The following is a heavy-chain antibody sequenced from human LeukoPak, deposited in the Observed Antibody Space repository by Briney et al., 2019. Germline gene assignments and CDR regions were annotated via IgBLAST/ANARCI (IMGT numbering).Heavy chain of an antibody. Sequence: ASVKVSCKASGYTFTGYYMHWVRQAPGQRLEWMGWINTDNGNTHYLQKFQGRVTITRDTSASTAYMELSSLRSEDTAVYYCARVSAAGTRYYYYYGMDVWGQGTTVTVSS. CDR2: INTDNGNT. CDR1: GYTFTGYY. D-gene: IGHD6-13*01. CDR3: ARVSAAGTRYYYYYGMDV. V-gene: IGHV1-3*04. J-gene: IGHJ6*02.